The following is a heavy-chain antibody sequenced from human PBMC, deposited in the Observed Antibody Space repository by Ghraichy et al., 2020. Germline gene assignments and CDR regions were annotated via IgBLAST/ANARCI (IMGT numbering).Heavy chain of an antibody. Sequence: GGSLRLSCAASGFTFDDYAMHWVRQAPGKGLEWVSGISWNSGSIGYADSVKGRFTISRDNAKNSLYLQMNSLRAEDTALYYCAKDRIRKLSGWHPPNGLVDYWGQGTLVTVSS. CDR3: AKDRIRKLSGWHPPNGLVDY. J-gene: IGHJ4*02. CDR1: GFTFDDYA. V-gene: IGHV3-9*01. CDR2: ISWNSGSI. D-gene: IGHD6-19*01.